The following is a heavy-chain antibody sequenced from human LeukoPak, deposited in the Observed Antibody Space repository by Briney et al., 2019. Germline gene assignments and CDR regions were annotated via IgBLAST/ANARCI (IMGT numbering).Heavy chain of an antibody. J-gene: IGHJ4*02. D-gene: IGHD3-22*01. Sequence: ASVKVSCKASGYTFSNFYMNWVRQAPGQGLKWMGILNPSGGSTRYAQKFQGRVTMTRDTSTSTVYMELSSLRSEDTAVYYCARGSSSGAYYFDYWGQGALVTVSS. CDR1: GYTFSNFY. V-gene: IGHV1-46*01. CDR2: LNPSGGST. CDR3: ARGSSSGAYYFDY.